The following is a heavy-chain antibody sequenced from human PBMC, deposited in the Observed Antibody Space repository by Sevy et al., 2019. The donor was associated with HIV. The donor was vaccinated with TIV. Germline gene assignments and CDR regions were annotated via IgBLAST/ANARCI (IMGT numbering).Heavy chain of an antibody. CDR2: INQDGNEK. CDR1: GFTFSDSW. D-gene: IGHD3-3*01. J-gene: IGHJ4*02. Sequence: GGSLRLSCAASGFTFSDSWMHWVSQAPGKGLEWVANINQDGNEKYYVDSVKGRFTISRDNAKNSLYLQMNSLRDDDTAVYYCATFSVGYWGQGTLVTVSS. V-gene: IGHV3-7*01. CDR3: ATFSVGY.